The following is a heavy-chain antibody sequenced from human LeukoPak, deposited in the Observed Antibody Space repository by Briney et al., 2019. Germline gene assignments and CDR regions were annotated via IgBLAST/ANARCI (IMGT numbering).Heavy chain of an antibody. CDR3: ARTPLSADSGYLDY. V-gene: IGHV1-2*02. J-gene: IGHJ4*02. CDR1: GYTFTGYY. CDR2: INPNSGGT. D-gene: IGHD3-22*01. Sequence: ASVKVSCKASGYTFTGYYMHWVRQAPGQGLEWMGWINPNSGGTNYAQKFQGRVTMTRDTSISTAYMELSRLRSDDTAVYYCARTPLSADSGYLDYWGQGTLVTVSS.